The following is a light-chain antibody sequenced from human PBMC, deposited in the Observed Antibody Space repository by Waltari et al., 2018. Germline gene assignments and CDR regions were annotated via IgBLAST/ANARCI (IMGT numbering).Light chain of an antibody. CDR3: SSYAGSSKGV. J-gene: IGLJ2*01. CDR2: AVS. Sequence: QSALTQPASVSGSPGQSITISCTGTSSDVGNYKRVSWYQQHPGKAPTPMIYAVSKLPSGVSDRFSGSKSGDMASLTISGLQPEDEAEYFCSSYAGSSKGVFGGGTKVTVL. CDR1: SSDVGNYKR. V-gene: IGLV2-23*02.